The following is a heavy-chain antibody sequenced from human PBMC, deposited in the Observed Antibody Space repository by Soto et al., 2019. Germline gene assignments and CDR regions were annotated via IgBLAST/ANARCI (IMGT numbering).Heavy chain of an antibody. J-gene: IGHJ4*02. V-gene: IGHV1-3*04. CDR3: ARGREYGGLFDY. Sequence: ASVKVSCKASGFTFTSNAIHLVRQAPGQRLEWMGWINTGNGNTKYSLKFQGRVTITRDTSASTAYMELSSLRSEDTAVYYCARGREYGGLFDYWGQGTLVTVSS. CDR2: INTGNGNT. CDR1: GFTFTSNA. D-gene: IGHD4-17*01.